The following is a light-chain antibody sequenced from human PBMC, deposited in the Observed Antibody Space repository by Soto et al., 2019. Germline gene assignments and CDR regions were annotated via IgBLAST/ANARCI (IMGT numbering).Light chain of an antibody. Sequence: QSVLTQPLSASGTPGQRVTISCSGSSSNIGRNTVNWYQHLPGTAPRLLIYSNKQRPSGVPDRFSGSKSGTSASLAISELQSEDEADYYCAAWDDSLNGRVFGGGTKLTVL. J-gene: IGLJ3*02. CDR2: SNK. CDR3: AAWDDSLNGRV. V-gene: IGLV1-44*01. CDR1: SSNIGRNT.